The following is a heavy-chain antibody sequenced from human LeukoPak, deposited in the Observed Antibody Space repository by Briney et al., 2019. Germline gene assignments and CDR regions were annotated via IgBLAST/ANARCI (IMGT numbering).Heavy chain of an antibody. J-gene: IGHJ4*02. D-gene: IGHD1-7*01. Sequence: GGSLRLSCAASGFTFSSYGMAWVRQAPGKGLEWVSGISSSGDSTYYADSVKGRFTISRDNSNNTLYLQMNSLRVEDTALYYCAPNYRRDYWGQGTLVTVSS. V-gene: IGHV3-23*01. CDR1: GFTFSSYG. CDR3: APNYRRDY. CDR2: ISSSGDST.